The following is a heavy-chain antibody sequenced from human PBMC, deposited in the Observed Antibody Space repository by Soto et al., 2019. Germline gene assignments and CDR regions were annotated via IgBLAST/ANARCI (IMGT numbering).Heavy chain of an antibody. CDR2: IYYSGST. CDR1: GGSISSSSYY. D-gene: IGHD2-15*01. CDR3: ARHTPAISISDH. Sequence: QLQLQESGPGLVKPSETLSLTCTVSGGSISSSSYYWGWIRQPPGKGLEWIGSIYYSGSTYYNPSLKSLVNISIDSSKNEVSLKLSSVTAADTAVYYCARHTPAISISDHWGQGTLVTVSS. V-gene: IGHV4-39*01. J-gene: IGHJ4*02.